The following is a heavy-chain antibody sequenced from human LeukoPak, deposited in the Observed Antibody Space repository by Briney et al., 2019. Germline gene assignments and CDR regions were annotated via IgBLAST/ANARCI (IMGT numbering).Heavy chain of an antibody. CDR2: IRYDGSDK. CDR3: AKGFYYCSDGCPRYYYYMDV. J-gene: IGHJ6*03. V-gene: IGHV3-30*02. CDR1: GFTFSRHV. Sequence: PGGSLRLSCAASGFTFSRHVMRWGRQAPDKGVEWVAFIRYDGSDKYYADSVKGRFTISRDNSENTLYLQMNSLRSEDTAVYYCAKGFYYCSDGCPRYYYYMDVWGKGTTVIVSS. D-gene: IGHD2-15*01.